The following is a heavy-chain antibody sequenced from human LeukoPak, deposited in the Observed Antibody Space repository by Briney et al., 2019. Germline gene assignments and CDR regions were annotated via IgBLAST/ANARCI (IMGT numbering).Heavy chain of an antibody. CDR3: ARDQYDSSGYYYGAFDI. J-gene: IGHJ3*02. V-gene: IGHV1-46*01. Sequence: GASVKVSCKASGYTFTSYYMHWLRQAPVQGLEWMGIINPSGGSTSYAQKFQGRVTMTRDTSTSTVYMELSSLRSEDTAVYYCARDQYDSSGYYYGAFDIWGQGTMVTVSS. CDR2: INPSGGST. CDR1: GYTFTSYY. D-gene: IGHD3-22*01.